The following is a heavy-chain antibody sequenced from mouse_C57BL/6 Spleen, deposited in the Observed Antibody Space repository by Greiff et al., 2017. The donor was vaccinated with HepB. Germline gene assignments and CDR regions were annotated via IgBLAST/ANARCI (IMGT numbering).Heavy chain of an antibody. CDR1: GYTFTSYW. CDR3: ARSGSRRYFDV. J-gene: IGHJ1*03. V-gene: IGHV1-52*01. Sequence: QVQLQQPGAELVRPGSSVKLSCKASGYTFTSYWMHWVKQRPIQGLEWIGNIDPSDSETHYNQKFKDKATLTVDKSSSTAYMQLSSLTSEDSAVYYCARSGSRRYFDVWGTGTTVTVSS. D-gene: IGHD1-1*01. CDR2: IDPSDSET.